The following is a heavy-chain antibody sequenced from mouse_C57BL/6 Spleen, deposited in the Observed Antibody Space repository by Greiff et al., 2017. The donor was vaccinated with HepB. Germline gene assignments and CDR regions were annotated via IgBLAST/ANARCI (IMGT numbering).Heavy chain of an antibody. CDR3: TTVYYDGGGWFAY. CDR1: GFNFKDYY. V-gene: IGHV14-1*01. J-gene: IGHJ3*01. CDR2: IDPGDGDT. D-gene: IGHD1-1*02. Sequence: EVQLQQSGAELVRPGASVKLSCTASGFNFKDYYMHWVKQRPEQGLEWIGSIDPGDGDTEYAPKFQGKATMTADTSSNTAYLRLSSLSSEDAAVYCGTTVYYDGGGWFAYWGQGTLVTVSA.